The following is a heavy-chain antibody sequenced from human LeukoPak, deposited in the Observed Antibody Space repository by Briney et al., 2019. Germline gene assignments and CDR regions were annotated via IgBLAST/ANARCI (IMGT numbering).Heavy chain of an antibody. D-gene: IGHD4-17*01. CDR2: IIPILGIA. CDR3: ARGPTNDYGDYLVHYYYYGMDV. J-gene: IGHJ6*02. CDR1: GGTFSSYA. Sequence: ASVKVSCKASGGTFSSYAISWVRQAPGQGLEWMGRIIPILGIANYAQKFQGRVTITADKSTSTAYMELSSLRSEDTAVYYCARGPTNDYGDYLVHYYYYGMDVWGQGTMVTVSS. V-gene: IGHV1-69*04.